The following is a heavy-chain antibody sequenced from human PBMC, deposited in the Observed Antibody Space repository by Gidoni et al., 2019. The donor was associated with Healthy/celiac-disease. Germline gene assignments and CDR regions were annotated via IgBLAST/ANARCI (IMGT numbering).Heavy chain of an antibody. D-gene: IGHD6-13*01. J-gene: IGHJ4*02. CDR2: IYYSWST. CDR3: ARSKQQLVWLQIYFDY. V-gene: IGHV4-31*03. Sequence: QVQLQESGPGLVKPSQTLSHTCTVSGGSISSGGYYWSWLRQHPGKGLEWIGYIYYSWSTYYNPARKSRVTISVDTSKNQFSLKLSSVTAADPAVYYCARSKQQLVWLQIYFDYWGQGTLVTVSS. CDR1: GGSISSGGYY.